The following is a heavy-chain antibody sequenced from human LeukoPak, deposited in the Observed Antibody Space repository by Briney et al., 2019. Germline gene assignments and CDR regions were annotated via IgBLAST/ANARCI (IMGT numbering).Heavy chain of an antibody. CDR1: GFTVSSNY. V-gene: IGHV3-66*02. J-gene: IGHJ4*02. CDR2: IYSGGST. D-gene: IGHD5-18*01. CDR3: ARDSVSSYGYLFDY. Sequence: PGGSLRLSRAASGFTVSSNYMSWVRQAPGKGLEWVSVIYSGGSTYYADSVKGRFTISRDNSKNTLYLQMNSLRAEDTAVYYCARDSVSSYGYLFDYWGQGTLVTVSS.